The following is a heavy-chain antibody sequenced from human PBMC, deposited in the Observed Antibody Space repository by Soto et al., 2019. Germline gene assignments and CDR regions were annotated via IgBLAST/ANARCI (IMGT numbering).Heavy chain of an antibody. CDR3: ARGSVVVVTASLGYYGMDV. D-gene: IGHD2-2*01. J-gene: IGHJ6*02. V-gene: IGHV3-21*01. CDR1: GFTFSSYS. CDR2: ISSSSSYT. Sequence: GGSLRLSCAASGFTFSSYSMNWVRQAPGKGLEWVSSISSSSSYTYYADSVKGRFTISRDNAKNSLYLQMNSLRAEDTAVYYCARGSVVVVTASLGYYGMDVWGQGTTVTVSS.